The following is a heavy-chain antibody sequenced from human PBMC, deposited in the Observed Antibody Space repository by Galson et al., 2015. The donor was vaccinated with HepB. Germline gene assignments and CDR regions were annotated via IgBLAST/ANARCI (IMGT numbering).Heavy chain of an antibody. CDR1: GFTVSSSY. Sequence: LSLSCAASGFTVSSSYMSWVRQAPGKGLEWVSVIYSGGSTYNADSVKGRFAISRHNSQNTVYLQMNSLRAEDTAVYYCARDRYYTSRNYWAGAFDIWGQGTMVTVSS. CDR2: IYSGGST. CDR3: ARDRYYTSRNYWAGAFDI. J-gene: IGHJ3*02. D-gene: IGHD3-10*01. V-gene: IGHV3-53*04.